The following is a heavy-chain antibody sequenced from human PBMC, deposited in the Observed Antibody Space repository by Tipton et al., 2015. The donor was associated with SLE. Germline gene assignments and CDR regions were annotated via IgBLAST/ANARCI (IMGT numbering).Heavy chain of an antibody. D-gene: IGHD3-16*01. Sequence: QLVQSGGGLVQPGGSLRLSCAASGFTFSSYGMHWVRQAPGKGLEWVAFIRLDGSNKYYADSVKGRFTISRDNSKNTLYLQMNSLRAEDTAVYYCAKDSVAVLGAGSFDIWGQGTMVTVSS. CDR2: IRLDGSNK. CDR3: AKDSVAVLGAGSFDI. J-gene: IGHJ3*02. CDR1: GFTFSSYG. V-gene: IGHV3-30*02.